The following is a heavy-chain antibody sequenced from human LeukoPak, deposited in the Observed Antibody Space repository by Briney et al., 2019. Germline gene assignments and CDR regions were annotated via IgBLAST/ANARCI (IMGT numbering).Heavy chain of an antibody. CDR1: GGSFSGYY. J-gene: IGHJ4*02. CDR3: ARVAYGSGHYV. Sequence: KPSETLSLTCAVYGGSFSGYYWSWIRQPPGKGLEWLGEINHSGSTNYNPSLKSRVTISVDTSKNQFSLKLSSVTAADTAVYYCARVAYGSGHYVWGQGTLVTVSS. D-gene: IGHD3-10*01. V-gene: IGHV4-34*01. CDR2: INHSGST.